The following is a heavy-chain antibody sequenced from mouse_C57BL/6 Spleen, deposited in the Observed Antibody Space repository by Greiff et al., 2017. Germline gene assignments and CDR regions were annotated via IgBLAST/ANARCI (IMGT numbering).Heavy chain of an antibody. CDR2: IRNKANGYTT. CDR3: ARGDWYYGSSLYAMDY. D-gene: IGHD1-1*01. Sequence: EVMLVESGGGLVQPGGSLSLSCAASGFTFTDYYMSWVRQPPGKALEWLGFIRNKANGYTTEYSASVKGRFTISRDNSQSILYLQMNALRAEDSATYYCARGDWYYGSSLYAMDYWGQGTSVTVSS. V-gene: IGHV7-3*01. CDR1: GFTFTDYY. J-gene: IGHJ4*01.